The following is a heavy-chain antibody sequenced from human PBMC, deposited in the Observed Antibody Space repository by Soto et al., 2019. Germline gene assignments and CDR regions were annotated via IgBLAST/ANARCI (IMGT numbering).Heavy chain of an antibody. Sequence: ASVKFPCKASGYTFTGYYMHWVRQAPGQWLEWMGWINPNSGGTNYAQKFQGWVTMTRDTSISTAYMELSRLRSDDTAVYYCARDSAEYCSSTSCPNYYYYGMDVWGQGTTVTVSS. CDR3: ARDSAEYCSSTSCPNYYYYGMDV. V-gene: IGHV1-2*04. CDR2: INPNSGGT. D-gene: IGHD2-2*01. CDR1: GYTFTGYY. J-gene: IGHJ6*02.